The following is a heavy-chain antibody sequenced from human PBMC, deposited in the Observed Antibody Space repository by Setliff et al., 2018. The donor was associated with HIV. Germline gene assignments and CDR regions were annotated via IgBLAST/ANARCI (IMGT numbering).Heavy chain of an antibody. CDR3: ARVQYYSFWSGYFDIYGMDV. Sequence: GASVKVSCKASGGTFSSYAISWVRQAPGQGLEWMGGIIPIFGTANYAQKFQGRVTITADESTSTAYMELSSLRSEDTAVYYCARVQYYSFWSGYFDIYGMDVWGQGTTVTVSS. CDR1: GGTFSSYA. J-gene: IGHJ6*02. D-gene: IGHD3-3*01. V-gene: IGHV1-69*01. CDR2: IIPIFGTA.